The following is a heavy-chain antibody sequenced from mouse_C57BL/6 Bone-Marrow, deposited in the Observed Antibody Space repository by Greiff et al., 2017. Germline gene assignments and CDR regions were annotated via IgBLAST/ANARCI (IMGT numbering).Heavy chain of an antibody. CDR2: IDPSDSYT. J-gene: IGHJ3*01. D-gene: IGHD4-1*01. CDR3: ARPGAWFAY. Sequence: QVQLKQPGAELVKPGASVKLSCKASGYTFTSYGMQWVKQRPGQGLEWIGEIDPSDSYTNYNQKFKGKATLTVDTSSSTAYMQLSSLTSADSAVYYCARPGAWFAYWGQGTLVTVSA. CDR1: GYTFTSYG. V-gene: IGHV1-50*01.